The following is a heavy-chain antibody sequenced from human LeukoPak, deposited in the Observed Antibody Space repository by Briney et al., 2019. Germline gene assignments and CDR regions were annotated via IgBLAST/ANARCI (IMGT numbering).Heavy chain of an antibody. CDR3: ARQASDSSGYYYTYYYYYMDV. D-gene: IGHD3-22*01. V-gene: IGHV4-39*01. Sequence: SETLSLTCTVSGGSISSSSYYWGWTRQPPGKGLEWIGSIYYSGSTYYNPSLKSRVTISVDTSKNQFSLKLSSVTAADTAVYYCARQASDSSGYYYTYYYYYMDVWGKGTTVTVSS. J-gene: IGHJ6*03. CDR2: IYYSGST. CDR1: GGSISSSSYY.